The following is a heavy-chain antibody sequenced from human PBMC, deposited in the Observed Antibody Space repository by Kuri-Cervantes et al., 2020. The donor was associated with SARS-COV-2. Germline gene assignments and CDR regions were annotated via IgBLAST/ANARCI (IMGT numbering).Heavy chain of an antibody. CDR1: GASISSSTYY. V-gene: IGHV4-39*01. CDR2: IYESGDT. D-gene: IGHD2-21*02. CDR3: ARGLKEAKHIVVVTAIRETRRFDY. Sequence: GSLRLSCTVSGASISSSTYYWGWIRQSPGKGLEWLGSIYESGDTYYSSSLKSRLSLSVDTSKNQFSLKLSSVTAADTAVYYCARGLKEAKHIVVVTAIRETRRFDYWGQGTLVTVSS. J-gene: IGHJ4*02.